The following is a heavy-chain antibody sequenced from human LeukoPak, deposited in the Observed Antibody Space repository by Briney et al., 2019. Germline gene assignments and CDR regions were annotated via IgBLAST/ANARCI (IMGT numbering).Heavy chain of an antibody. CDR3: ARVYSSSSGKNAFDI. D-gene: IGHD6-6*01. CDR2: INHNGNVN. J-gene: IGHJ3*02. V-gene: IGHV3-7*03. Sequence: GGSLRLSCAASGFTFSSYWMNWARQAPGKGLEWVASINHNGNVNYYVDSVKGRFTISRDNAKNSLYLQVNSLRAEDTAVYYCARVYSSSSGKNAFDIWGQARMVTVSS. CDR1: GFTFSSYW.